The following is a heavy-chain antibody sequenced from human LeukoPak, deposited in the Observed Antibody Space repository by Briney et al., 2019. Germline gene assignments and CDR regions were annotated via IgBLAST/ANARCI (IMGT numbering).Heavy chain of an antibody. J-gene: IGHJ1*01. CDR2: INHSGST. Sequence: SETLSLTCAVYGGSFIGYYWSWIRQPPGKGLEWIGEINHSGSTNYNPSLKSRVTISVETSKNQFSLKLSSVTAADTAVYYCARGFGGNSQHWGQGTLVTVSS. CDR3: ARGFGGNSQH. CDR1: GGSFIGYY. D-gene: IGHD4-23*01. V-gene: IGHV4-34*01.